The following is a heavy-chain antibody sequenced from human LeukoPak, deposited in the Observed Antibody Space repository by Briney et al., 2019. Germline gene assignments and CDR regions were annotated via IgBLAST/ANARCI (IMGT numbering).Heavy chain of an antibody. J-gene: IGHJ3*02. CDR3: ARGPGDFDASDI. V-gene: IGHV3-7*01. D-gene: IGHD1-14*01. CDR2: IKENGNEQ. Sequence: PGGSLRLSCTSSGFTFSSYWMSWVRQAPGKGPEWVAHIKENGNEQYYADSVKGRFTISRDNAKKSLCLQMNSLSAEDTALYYCARGPGDFDASDIWGQGTMVTVSS. CDR1: GFTFSSYW.